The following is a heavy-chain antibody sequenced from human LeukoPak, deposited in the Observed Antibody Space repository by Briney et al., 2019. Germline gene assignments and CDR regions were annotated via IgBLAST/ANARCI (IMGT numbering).Heavy chain of an antibody. CDR3: ARDLDSSSGDLIYYYMDV. CDR2: IIPIFGTA. Sequence: ASVKVSCKASGGTFSSYAISWVRQAPGQGLEWMGGIIPIFGTANYAQKLQGRVTMTTDTSTSTAYMELRSLRSDDTAVYYCARDLDSSSGDLIYYYMDVWGKGTTVTVSS. J-gene: IGHJ6*03. V-gene: IGHV1-69*05. D-gene: IGHD6-6*01. CDR1: GGTFSSYA.